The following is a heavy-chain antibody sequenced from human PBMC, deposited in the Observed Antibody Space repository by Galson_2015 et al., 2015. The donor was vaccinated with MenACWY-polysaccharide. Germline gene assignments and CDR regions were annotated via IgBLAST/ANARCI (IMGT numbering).Heavy chain of an antibody. CDR2: ISWNSGSI. CDR3: AKDIGKDLWSGGAHP. D-gene: IGHD3-10*01. CDR1: GFTFDDYA. V-gene: IGHV3-9*01. J-gene: IGHJ5*02. Sequence: SLRLSCAASGFTFDDYAMHWVRQAPGKGLEWVSAISWNSGSIGYADSVKGRFTISRDNAKNSLYLQMNSLRAEDTALYYCAKDIGKDLWSGGAHPWGQGNLVTLSS.